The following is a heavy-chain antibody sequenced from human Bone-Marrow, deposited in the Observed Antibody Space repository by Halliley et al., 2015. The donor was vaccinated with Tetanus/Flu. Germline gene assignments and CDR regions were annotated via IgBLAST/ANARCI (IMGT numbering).Heavy chain of an antibody. CDR3: ARVGSGWYNNWFDP. J-gene: IGHJ5*02. Sequence: GWHNGYNGDTRFAQKVRGRLTVALDTSPNTAYMELRSRRYDDTAIYYCARVGSGWYNNWFDPWGQGTLVTVSS. CDR2: HNGYNGDT. D-gene: IGHD6-19*01. V-gene: IGHV1-18*01.